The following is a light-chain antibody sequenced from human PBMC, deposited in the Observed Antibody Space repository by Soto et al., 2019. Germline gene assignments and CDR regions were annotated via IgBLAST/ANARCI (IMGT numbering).Light chain of an antibody. V-gene: IGKV3-11*01. CDR1: QSVGSY. Sequence: ETVLTQSPATLSLSPGQRVTLSCRASQSVGSYLAWYQQKPGQAPRLLIYDASNRATGIPARFSGSGSGTDFTLTITSLEPEDFAFYFCQQRTDWPLTFGGGTKLEI. CDR2: DAS. J-gene: IGKJ4*01. CDR3: QQRTDWPLT.